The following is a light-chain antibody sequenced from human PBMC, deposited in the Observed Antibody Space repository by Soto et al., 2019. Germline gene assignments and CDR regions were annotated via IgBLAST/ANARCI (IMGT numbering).Light chain of an antibody. J-gene: IGKJ1*01. CDR2: AAS. V-gene: IGKV3-20*01. CDR1: QSVTSTY. Sequence: DIVLAQSPGTLSLSPGERATLSCRASQSVTSTYLSWYQQKPGQAPRLLFYAASSRAMGVPDRFTGSGSGTDFTLTINGLEPEDFAVYYCQHYGRSPTFGPGTKVDNK. CDR3: QHYGRSPT.